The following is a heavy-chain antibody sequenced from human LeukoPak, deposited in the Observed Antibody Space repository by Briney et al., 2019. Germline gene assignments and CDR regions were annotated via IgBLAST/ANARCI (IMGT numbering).Heavy chain of an antibody. Sequence: SETLSLTCTVSGGSISGYYWSWIRQPPGKGLEWIGYIYYSGSTNYNPSLKSRVTISVDTSKNQFSLKLSSVTAADTAVYYCARHNYVLRFDYWGQGTLVTVSS. D-gene: IGHD4-11*01. J-gene: IGHJ4*02. CDR3: ARHNYVLRFDY. CDR2: IYYSGST. V-gene: IGHV4-59*01. CDR1: GGSISGYY.